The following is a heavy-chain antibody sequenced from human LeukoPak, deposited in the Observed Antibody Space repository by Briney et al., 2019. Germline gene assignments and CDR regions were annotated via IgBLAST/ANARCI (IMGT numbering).Heavy chain of an antibody. D-gene: IGHD1-26*01. CDR2: INPSGGST. J-gene: IGHJ4*02. Sequence: ASVKVSCKASGYTFTSYYMHWVRQAPGQGLEWMGIINPSGGSTSYAQKFQGRVTMTRDTSTSTVYMELSSLRSEDTAAYYCASKVGATRFPLLYWGQGTLVTVSS. CDR3: ASKVGATRFPLLY. CDR1: GYTFTSYY. V-gene: IGHV1-46*01.